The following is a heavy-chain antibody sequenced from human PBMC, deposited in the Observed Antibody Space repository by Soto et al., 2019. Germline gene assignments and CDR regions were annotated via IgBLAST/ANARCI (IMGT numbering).Heavy chain of an antibody. V-gene: IGHV1-18*01. CDR2: INTYGNT. CDR3: ASVSSPVEFDY. D-gene: IGHD6-13*01. Sequence: QVHLVQSGGEVKKPGASVKVSCKASGYTFTNYGVNWVRQAPGQGLEWMGWINTYGNTNYAHRLQGRVTLTTATSTRAAYMDLMVLASDDTSVYYCASVSSPVEFDYWGQGPLLTVSS. CDR1: GYTFTNYG. J-gene: IGHJ4*02.